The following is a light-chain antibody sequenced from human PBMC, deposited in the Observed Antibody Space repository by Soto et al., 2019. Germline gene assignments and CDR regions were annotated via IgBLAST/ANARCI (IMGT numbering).Light chain of an antibody. V-gene: IGKV1-5*01. J-gene: IGKJ1*01. CDR2: DAS. Sequence: DIQLTQSPSTLSASVGDRVTITCRAIQSIRYALAWYQQEPGKAPKVLVYDASILASGVSSRFSGSGSGTAFTLTISGLRPDDVVEYYCQQYDNYSWTFGQGPKV. CDR1: QSIRYA. CDR3: QQYDNYSWT.